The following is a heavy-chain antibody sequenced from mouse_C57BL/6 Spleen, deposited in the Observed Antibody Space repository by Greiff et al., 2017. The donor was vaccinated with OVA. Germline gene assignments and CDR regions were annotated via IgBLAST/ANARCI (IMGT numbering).Heavy chain of an antibody. Sequence: QVHVKQPGAELVKPGASVKLSCKASGYTFTSYWMHWVKQRPGRGLEWIGRIDPNSGGTKYNEKFKSKATLTVDKPSSTAYMQLSSLTSEDSAVYYGARFTTVVATGDYWGQGTTLTVSS. V-gene: IGHV1-72*01. D-gene: IGHD1-1*01. CDR2: IDPNSGGT. CDR1: GYTFTSYW. CDR3: ARFTTVVATGDY. J-gene: IGHJ2*01.